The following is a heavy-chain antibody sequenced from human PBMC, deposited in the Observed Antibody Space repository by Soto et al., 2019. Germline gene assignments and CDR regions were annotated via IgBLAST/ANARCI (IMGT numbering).Heavy chain of an antibody. D-gene: IGHD5-12*01. Sequence: ASVKVSCKASGGTLSSYTFSWVRQAPGQGLEWMGRINAGNGNTKYSQKFQGRVTITRDTSASTAYMELSSLRSEDTAVYYCARWAYSGYYAFDIWGQGTMVTVSS. CDR3: ARWAYSGYYAFDI. CDR1: GGTLSSYT. CDR2: INAGNGNT. J-gene: IGHJ3*02. V-gene: IGHV1-3*01.